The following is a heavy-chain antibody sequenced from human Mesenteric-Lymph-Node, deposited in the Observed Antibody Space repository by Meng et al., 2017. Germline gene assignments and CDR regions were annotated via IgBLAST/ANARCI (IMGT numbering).Heavy chain of an antibody. Sequence: HVQVQESGPGLVEPSQTLSLTCTVSGGSMSSGNYYWSWIRQPPGKGLEWIGYIHHSGSAYYNPSLKSRVSISVDTSKNQFSLNLNSMTAADTAVYYCASFDHIPRRNYFDPWGQGTLVTVSS. D-gene: IGHD2-21*01. J-gene: IGHJ4*02. CDR2: IHHSGSA. CDR3: ASFDHIPRRNYFDP. CDR1: GGSMSSGNYY. V-gene: IGHV4-30-4*01.